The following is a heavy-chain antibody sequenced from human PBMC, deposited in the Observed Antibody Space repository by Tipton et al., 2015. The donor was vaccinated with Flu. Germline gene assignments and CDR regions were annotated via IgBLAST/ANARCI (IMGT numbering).Heavy chain of an antibody. CDR2: INTYNGNT. J-gene: IGHJ5*01. CDR3: ARFGYCSGGSCYGRDS. V-gene: IGHV1-18*04. Sequence: QVQLVQSRGEVKKPGASVKVSCKASGYTFTSYAITWVRQAPGQGLEWMGWINTYNGNTNYPQKFQGRVTMTTDTSTSTAYMELRSLRSDDTAVYYCARFGYCSGGSCYGRDSWGQGTLVTVSS. D-gene: IGHD2-15*01. CDR1: GYTFTSYA.